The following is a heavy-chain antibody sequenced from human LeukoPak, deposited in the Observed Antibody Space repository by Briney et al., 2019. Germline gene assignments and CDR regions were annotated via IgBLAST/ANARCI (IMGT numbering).Heavy chain of an antibody. CDR1: GFTFDDYA. CDR2: ISWDGGST. J-gene: IGHJ6*03. D-gene: IGHD5-18*01. V-gene: IGHV3-43D*03. CDR3: AKATAMARGDYYMDV. Sequence: GGSLRLSCAASGFTFDDYAMHWVRQAPGKGLEWVSLISWDGGSTYYADSVKGRFTISRDNSKNSLYLQMNSLRAEDTALHYCAKATAMARGDYYMDVWGKGTTVTVSS.